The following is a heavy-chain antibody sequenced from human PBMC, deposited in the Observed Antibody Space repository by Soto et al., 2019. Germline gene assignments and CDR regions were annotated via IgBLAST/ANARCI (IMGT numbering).Heavy chain of an antibody. V-gene: IGHV3-11*01. CDR1: GFTFSDYY. D-gene: IGHD6-13*01. Sequence: QVQLVESGGGLVKPGGSLRLSCAASGFTFSDYYMSWIRQAPGKGLEWVSYIISSGSTIYYADSVKGRFTISRDNAKNSLYLQRNSLRAEDTPVYYCARDDNPPFIAAADRGAFDIWGQGTMVTVSS. CDR2: IISSGSTI. J-gene: IGHJ3*02. CDR3: ARDDNPPFIAAADRGAFDI.